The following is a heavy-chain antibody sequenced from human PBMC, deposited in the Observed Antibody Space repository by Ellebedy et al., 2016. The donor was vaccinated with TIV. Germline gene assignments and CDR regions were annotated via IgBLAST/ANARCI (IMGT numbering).Heavy chain of an antibody. D-gene: IGHD4-11*01. J-gene: IGHJ5*02. CDR3: AKLQSWFDP. Sequence: GESLKISCAASGFTFSSYAMSWVRQAPGKGLEWVSAITGSGDGTYYADSVKGRFTISRDNSKNTLYLQMNSLRAKDTAVYYCAKLQSWFDPWGQGTLVTVSS. CDR1: GFTFSSYA. V-gene: IGHV3-23*01. CDR2: ITGSGDGT.